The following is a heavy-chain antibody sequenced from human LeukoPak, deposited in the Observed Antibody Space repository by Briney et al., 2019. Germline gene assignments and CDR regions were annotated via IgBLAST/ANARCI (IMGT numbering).Heavy chain of an antibody. V-gene: IGHV3-7*01. J-gene: IGHJ4*02. D-gene: IGHD4-23*01. Sequence: PGGSLRLSCAASGFTFNTYWMAWVRQAPGKGLEWVANIEQDGSTKYYADSVKGRFTISRDNAKNSLYLQMNSLRAEDTAVYYCARDYDGNLEYWGQGTPVTVSS. CDR1: GFTFNTYW. CDR2: IEQDGSTK. CDR3: ARDYDGNLEY.